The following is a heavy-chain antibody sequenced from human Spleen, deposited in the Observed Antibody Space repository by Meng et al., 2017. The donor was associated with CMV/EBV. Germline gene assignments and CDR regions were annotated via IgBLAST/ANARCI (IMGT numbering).Heavy chain of an antibody. D-gene: IGHD6-19*01. V-gene: IGHV3-15*01. CDR1: NAW. Sequence: NAWMSWVRQAPGKGLEWVSRIKSKTDGGTTDYAAPVKGRFTISRDDSKNTLYLQMNSLKTEDTAVYYCTTKAFGIAVAGTSLWFDPWGQGTLVTVSS. CDR2: IKSKTDGGTT. J-gene: IGHJ5*02. CDR3: TTKAFGIAVAGTSLWFDP.